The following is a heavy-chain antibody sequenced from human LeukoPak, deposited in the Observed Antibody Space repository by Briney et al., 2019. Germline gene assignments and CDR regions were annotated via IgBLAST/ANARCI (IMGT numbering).Heavy chain of an antibody. D-gene: IGHD7-27*01. CDR3: ARDFNWGFDY. V-gene: IGHV3-30*02. CDR1: GFPFSSHG. J-gene: IGHJ4*02. CDR2: IRQEGRDT. Sequence: GGSLRLSCAASGFPFSSHGMHWVRQAPGKGLEWVAYIRQEGRDTYYADSVKGRFSISRDDSKYTVNLEMNSLRTEDMAVYYCARDFNWGFDYWGQGTLVSVSS.